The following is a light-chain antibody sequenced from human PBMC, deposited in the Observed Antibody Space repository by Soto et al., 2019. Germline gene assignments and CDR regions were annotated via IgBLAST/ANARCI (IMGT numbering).Light chain of an antibody. CDR2: TND. CDR3: AAWDDRLNGWV. CDR1: SSNIGAGFD. J-gene: IGLJ3*02. Sequence: QSVLTQPPSVSGAPGQRVTISCTGSSSNIGAGFDVHWYQHLPGTAPKVLIYTNDQRPSGVPDRLSGSKSGTSASLAISGLQSEDEAEYFCAAWDDRLNGWVFGGGTKLTVL. V-gene: IGLV1-44*01.